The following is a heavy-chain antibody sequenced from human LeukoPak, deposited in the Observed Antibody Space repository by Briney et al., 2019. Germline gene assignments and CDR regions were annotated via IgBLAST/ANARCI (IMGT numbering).Heavy chain of an antibody. CDR1: GFTFSSYS. J-gene: IGHJ5*02. D-gene: IGHD3-22*01. CDR2: ISSSSSYI. V-gene: IGHV3-21*01. Sequence: GGSLRLSCAASGFTFSSYSMNWVRQAPGEGLEWVSSISSSSSYIYYADSVKGRFTISRDNAKNSLYLQMNSLRAEDTAVYYCARGDYYDSKRWFDPWGQGTLVTVSS. CDR3: ARGDYYDSKRWFDP.